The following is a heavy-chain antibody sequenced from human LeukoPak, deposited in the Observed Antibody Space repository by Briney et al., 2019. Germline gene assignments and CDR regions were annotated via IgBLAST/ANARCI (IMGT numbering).Heavy chain of an antibody. D-gene: IGHD6-13*01. CDR1: GGSISSYY. V-gene: IGHV4-59*01. CDR2: IYYSGST. J-gene: IGHJ6*02. CDR3: ARGGGAEANYYYYYGMDV. Sequence: SETLSLTCTVSGGSISSYYWSWIRQPPGKGLEWIGYIYYSGSTNYNPSLKRRVTISVDTSKNQFSLKLSSATAADTAVYYCARGGGAEANYYYYYGMDVWGQGTTVTVSS.